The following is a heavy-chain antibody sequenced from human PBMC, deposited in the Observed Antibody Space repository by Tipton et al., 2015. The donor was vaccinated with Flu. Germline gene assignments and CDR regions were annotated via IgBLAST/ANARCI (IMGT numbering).Heavy chain of an antibody. Sequence: LRLSCAVYGGSFSGYYWSWIRQPPGKGLEWIGEINHSGSTNYNPSLKSRVTISVDTSKNQFSLKLSSVTAADTAVYYCARGLRDSSSWYGVYYYYYYMDVWGKGTTVTVSS. CDR1: GGSFSGYY. V-gene: IGHV4-34*01. J-gene: IGHJ6*03. CDR2: INHSGST. CDR3: ARGLRDSSSWYGVYYYYYYMDV. D-gene: IGHD6-13*01.